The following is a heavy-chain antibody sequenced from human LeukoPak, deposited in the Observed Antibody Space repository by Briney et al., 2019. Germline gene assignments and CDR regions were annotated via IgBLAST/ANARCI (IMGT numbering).Heavy chain of an antibody. D-gene: IGHD3-10*01. CDR2: IRYDESNK. CDR3: AKDLGYYGSGSYVGDY. Sequence: GGSLRLSCAASGFSFSSYGMHWVRQAPGKGLEWVAFIRYDESNKYYGDSVKGRFTISRDNSKNTLYLQMNSLRPEDTAVYYCAKDLGYYGSGSYVGDYWGQGTLVTVSS. CDR1: GFSFSSYG. J-gene: IGHJ4*02. V-gene: IGHV3-30*02.